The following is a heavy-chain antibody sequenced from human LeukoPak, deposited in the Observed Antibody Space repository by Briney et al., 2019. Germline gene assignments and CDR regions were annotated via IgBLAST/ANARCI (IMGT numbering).Heavy chain of an antibody. CDR3: AREKYVGAAMVTSYFDY. CDR1: GFTFSSYG. CDR2: IWYDGSNI. Sequence: HPGGSLRLSCAASGFTFSSYGMHWVRQAPGKGLEWVSVIWYDGSNIYYADSVKGRFTISRDNSKNTLYLQMDSLKAEDTAVYCCAREKYVGAAMVTSYFDYWGQGTLVTVSS. V-gene: IGHV3-33*01. J-gene: IGHJ4*02. D-gene: IGHD5-18*01.